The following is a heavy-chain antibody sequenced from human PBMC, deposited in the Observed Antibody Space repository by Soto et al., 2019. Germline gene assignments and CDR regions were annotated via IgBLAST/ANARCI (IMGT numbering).Heavy chain of an antibody. CDR2: INHSGST. CDR3: ARLIRYRSTWFRVDAFDI. D-gene: IGHD6-13*01. J-gene: IGHJ3*02. Sequence: QVQLQQWGAGLLKPSETLSLTCAVYGGSFSGYYWSWIRQPPGKGLEWIGEINHSGSTNYNPSLQSRFTISVDTSKNQFSLKLSSVTAADTAVYYCARLIRYRSTWFRVDAFDIWGQRKMVTVS. V-gene: IGHV4-34*01. CDR1: GGSFSGYY.